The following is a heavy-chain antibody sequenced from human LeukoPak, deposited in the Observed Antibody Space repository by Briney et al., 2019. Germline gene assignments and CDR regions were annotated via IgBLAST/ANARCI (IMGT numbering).Heavy chain of an antibody. D-gene: IGHD6-6*01. Sequence: GASVKVSCKASGGTFSSYAISWVRQAPGQGLEWMGGIIPIFDTANYAQKFQGRVTITADESTSTAYMELSSLRSEDTAVYYCARQQLVPYYFDYWGQGTLVTVSS. J-gene: IGHJ4*02. CDR1: GGTFSSYA. CDR2: IIPIFDTA. V-gene: IGHV1-69*13. CDR3: ARQQLVPYYFDY.